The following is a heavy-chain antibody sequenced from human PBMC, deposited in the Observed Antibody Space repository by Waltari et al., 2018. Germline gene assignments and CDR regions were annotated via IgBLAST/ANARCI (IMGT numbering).Heavy chain of an antibody. Sequence: QVQMVESGGGVVQPGRSLRLSCAASGFPFRSYSTHWVRQAPGKGLEWVALMSYDGSSKYYADSVKGRFTVSRDNSKNTVYLQLNSLRVEDTAVYYCAREDICRSTTCYTLDYWGLGTLVTVSS. CDR2: MSYDGSSK. J-gene: IGHJ4*02. CDR1: GFPFRSYS. D-gene: IGHD2-2*02. CDR3: AREDICRSTTCYTLDY. V-gene: IGHV3-30*01.